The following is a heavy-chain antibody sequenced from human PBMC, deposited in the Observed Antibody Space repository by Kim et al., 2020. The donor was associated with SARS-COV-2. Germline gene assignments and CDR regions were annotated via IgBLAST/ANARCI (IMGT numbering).Heavy chain of an antibody. Sequence: SETLSLTRTVSGGSISSYYWSWIRQPPGKGLEWIGYIYYSGSTNYNPSLKSRVTISVDTSKNQFSLKLSSVTAADTAVYYCARGPAEYEYGSGSYYNYWGQGTLVTVSS. CDR2: IYYSGST. V-gene: IGHV4-59*01. D-gene: IGHD3-10*01. J-gene: IGHJ4*02. CDR3: ARGPAEYEYGSGSYYNY. CDR1: GGSISSYY.